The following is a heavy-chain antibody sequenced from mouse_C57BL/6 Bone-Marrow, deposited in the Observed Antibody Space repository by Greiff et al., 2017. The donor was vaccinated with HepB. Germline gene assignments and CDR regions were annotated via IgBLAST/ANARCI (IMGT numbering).Heavy chain of an antibody. Sequence: DVKLQESGAELVRPGASVKLSCTASGFNIKDDYMHWVKQRPEQGLEWIGWIDPENGDTEYASKFQGKATITADTSSNTAYLQLSSLTSEDTAVYYCTTYYYGFDYWGQGTTLTVSS. D-gene: IGHD1-1*01. J-gene: IGHJ2*01. V-gene: IGHV14-4*01. CDR1: GFNIKDDY. CDR3: TTYYYGFDY. CDR2: IDPENGDT.